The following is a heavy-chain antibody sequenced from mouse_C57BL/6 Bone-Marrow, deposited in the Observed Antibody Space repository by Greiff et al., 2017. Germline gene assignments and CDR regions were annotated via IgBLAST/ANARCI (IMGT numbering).Heavy chain of an antibody. CDR1: GFTFSSYG. J-gene: IGHJ3*01. V-gene: IGHV5-6*01. Sequence: EVQLVESGGDLVKPGGSLKLSCAASGFTFSSYGMSWVRQTPDKRLEWVATISSGGSYTYYPDSVKGRFTISRDNAKNTLYLQMSSLKSEDTAMYYCARHVYYYGSSGFAYWGQGTLVTVSA. D-gene: IGHD1-1*01. CDR3: ARHVYYYGSSGFAY. CDR2: ISSGGSYT.